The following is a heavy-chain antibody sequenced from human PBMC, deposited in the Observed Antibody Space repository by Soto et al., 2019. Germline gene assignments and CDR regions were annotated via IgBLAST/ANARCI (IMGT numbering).Heavy chain of an antibody. J-gene: IGHJ6*02. CDR3: ARGNWNYYYGFDV. V-gene: IGHV3-7*01. CDR1: EFTFDKYY. Sequence: PGGSLRLSCAASEFTFDKYYMTWVRQAPGKGPEWVANIKPDGSEQYYVDSVKGRFTISRDNANHSLYLQMNSLRAEDTAVYFCARGNWNYYYGFDVWGQGTTVTVSS. CDR2: IKPDGSEQ. D-gene: IGHD1-20*01.